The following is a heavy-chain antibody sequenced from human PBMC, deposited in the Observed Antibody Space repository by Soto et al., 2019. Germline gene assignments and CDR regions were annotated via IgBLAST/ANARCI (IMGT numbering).Heavy chain of an antibody. D-gene: IGHD3-3*01. Sequence: QVQLVESGGGVVQPGRSLTLSCVASGFTFTSYGIHWVRQAPGKGLEWVAGIWYDGSNKYYGDSVKGLFSISRDNSKNSVFLQMNRLRAEDTAVYYFARDRRFLEWLDYWGQGTLGSVSS. CDR3: ARDRRFLEWLDY. CDR1: GFTFTSYG. J-gene: IGHJ4*02. V-gene: IGHV3-33*01. CDR2: IWYDGSNK.